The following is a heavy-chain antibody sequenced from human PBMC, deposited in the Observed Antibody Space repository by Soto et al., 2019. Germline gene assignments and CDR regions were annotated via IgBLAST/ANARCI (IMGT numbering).Heavy chain of an antibody. J-gene: IGHJ6*03. CDR3: AILDVPPWKKWDTIFGVAHYYYYYMDV. Sequence: ASVKVSCKASGGTFSSYTISWVRQAPGQGLEWMGRIIPILGIANYAQKFQGRVTITADKSTSTAYMELSSLRSEDTAVYYCAILDVPPWKKWDTIFGVAHYYYYYMDVWGKGTTVTVSS. D-gene: IGHD3-3*01. V-gene: IGHV1-69*02. CDR2: IIPILGIA. CDR1: GGTFSSYT.